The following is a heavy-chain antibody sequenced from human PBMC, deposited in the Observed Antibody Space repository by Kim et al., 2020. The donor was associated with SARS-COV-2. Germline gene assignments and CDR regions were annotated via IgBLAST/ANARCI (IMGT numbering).Heavy chain of an antibody. D-gene: IGHD3-10*01. CDR2: IDPSDSYT. J-gene: IGHJ4*02. CDR1: GYSFTSYW. V-gene: IGHV5-10-1*01. CDR3: ERQRSGSYHNSPHFDY. Sequence: GESLKISCKGSGYSFTSYWISWVRQMPGKGLEWMGRIDPSDSYTNYSPSFQGHVTISADKSISTAYLQWSSLKASDTAIYYCERQRSGSYHNSPHFDYWGQGTLVTVSS.